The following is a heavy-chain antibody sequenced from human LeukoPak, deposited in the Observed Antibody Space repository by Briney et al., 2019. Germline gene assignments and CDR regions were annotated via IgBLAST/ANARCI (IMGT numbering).Heavy chain of an antibody. Sequence: GGSLRLSCAASGFTFSSYAMSWVRQAPGKGLEWVSAISGSDGSTYYSDSVKGRFTISKDNSKNTLYLQMSSLRAEDTAVYYCAKDPRAVVFDYWGQGTLVTVSS. J-gene: IGHJ4*02. CDR2: ISGSDGST. V-gene: IGHV3-23*01. CDR1: GFTFSSYA. CDR3: AKDPRAVVFDY. D-gene: IGHD6-19*01.